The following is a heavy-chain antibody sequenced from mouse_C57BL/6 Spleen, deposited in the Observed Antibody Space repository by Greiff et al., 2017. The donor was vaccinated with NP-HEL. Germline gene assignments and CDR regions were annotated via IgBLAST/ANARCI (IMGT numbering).Heavy chain of an antibody. CDR3: ALAYYSNYYYAMDY. CDR1: GYAFSSYW. V-gene: IGHV1-80*01. CDR2: IYPGDGDT. Sequence: VQLQQSGAELVKPGASVKISCKASGYAFSSYWMNWVKQRPGKGLEWIGQIYPGDGDTNYNGKFKGKATLTADKSSSTAYMQLSSLTSEDSAVYYCALAYYSNYYYAMDYWGQGTSVTVSS. D-gene: IGHD2-5*01. J-gene: IGHJ4*01.